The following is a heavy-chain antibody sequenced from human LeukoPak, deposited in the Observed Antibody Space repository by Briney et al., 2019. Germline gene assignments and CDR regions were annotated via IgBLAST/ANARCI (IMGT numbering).Heavy chain of an antibody. CDR2: VNGDGSST. CDR3: GRPQHGDLYAFDI. V-gene: IGHV3-74*01. J-gene: IGHJ3*02. Sequence: GGSLRLSCAASGFTFSSFWMHWVRQAPGKGLVLVSRVNGDGSSTTYADSVKGRFTISRDSAKNTVYLQMNSLRAEDTAVYYCGRPQHGDLYAFDIWGHGTMVTVSS. D-gene: IGHD4-17*01. CDR1: GFTFSSFW.